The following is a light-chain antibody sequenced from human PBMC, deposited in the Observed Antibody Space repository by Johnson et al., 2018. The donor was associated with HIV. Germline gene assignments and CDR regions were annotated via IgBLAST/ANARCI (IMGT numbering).Light chain of an antibody. CDR1: SSNIGRNT. V-gene: IGLV1-51*01. CDR3: GTWDSSLSAGV. J-gene: IGLJ1*01. Sequence: QSVLTQPPSVSAAPGQKVTISCSGSSSNIGRNTVNWYQQLPGTAPKLLIYDNNKRPSGIPDRFSGSKSGTSATLGITGLQTGDEADYYCGTWDSSLSAGVFGTGTKVTVL. CDR2: DNN.